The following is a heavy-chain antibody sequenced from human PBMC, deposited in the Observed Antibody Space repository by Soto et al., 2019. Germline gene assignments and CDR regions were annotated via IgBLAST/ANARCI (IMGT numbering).Heavy chain of an antibody. V-gene: IGHV4-30-4*01. CDR1: VGSISSGDYY. Sequence: SETLSLTCTVSVGSISSGDYYWSWIRQPPGKGLEWIGYIYYSGSTYYNPSLKSRVTISVDTSKNQFSLKLSSVTAADTAVYYCARRITMILYNWCDPCGQGTLVTVSS. D-gene: IGHD3-22*01. CDR2: IYYSGST. J-gene: IGHJ5*02. CDR3: ARRITMILYNWCDP.